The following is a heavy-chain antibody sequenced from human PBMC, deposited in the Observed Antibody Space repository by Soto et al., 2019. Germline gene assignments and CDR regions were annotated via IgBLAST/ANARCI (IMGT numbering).Heavy chain of an antibody. CDR2: INHSGST. D-gene: IGHD2-15*01. V-gene: IGHV4-34*01. CDR3: ARGYCSGGSCSLQEDLDV. Sequence: SETLSLTCAVYGGSFSGYYWSWIRQPPGKGLEWIGEINHSGSTNYNPSLKSRVTISVDTSKNQFSLKLSSVTAADTAVYYCARGYCSGGSCSLQEDLDVWGKGTTVTVTS. CDR1: GGSFSGYY. J-gene: IGHJ6*04.